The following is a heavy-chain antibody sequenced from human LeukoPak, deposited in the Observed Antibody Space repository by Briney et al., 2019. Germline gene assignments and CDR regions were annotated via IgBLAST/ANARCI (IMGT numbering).Heavy chain of an antibody. CDR3: ARSGYSSSAPTRFDY. Sequence: GGSLRLSCAASGFTFSGYSMNWVRQAPGKGLEWVSSISGSSSSIYYADSLKGRFTISRDNAKNSLYLQMNNMRAEGTAVYYCARSGYSSSAPTRFDYWGQGILVTVSS. CDR1: GFTFSGYS. CDR2: ISGSSSSI. J-gene: IGHJ4*02. V-gene: IGHV3-21*01. D-gene: IGHD6-6*01.